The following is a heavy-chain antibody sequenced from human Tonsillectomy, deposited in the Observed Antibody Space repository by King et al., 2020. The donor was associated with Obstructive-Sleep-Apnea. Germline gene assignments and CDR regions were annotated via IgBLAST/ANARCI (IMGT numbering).Heavy chain of an antibody. J-gene: IGHJ4*02. CDR3: AKGSYRHDY. CDR1: GFTFSDYW. Sequence: VQLVESGGGLVQSGGSLRLSCAASGFTFSDYWMTWVRQAPGKGLEWVANIKQDGSEKYYVDSVKGRFTLPRDNADNSLSLQMDSLRAEDTAVYYCAKGSYRHDYWGQGTLVTVSS. V-gene: IGHV3-7*01. D-gene: IGHD3-16*02. CDR2: IKQDGSEK.